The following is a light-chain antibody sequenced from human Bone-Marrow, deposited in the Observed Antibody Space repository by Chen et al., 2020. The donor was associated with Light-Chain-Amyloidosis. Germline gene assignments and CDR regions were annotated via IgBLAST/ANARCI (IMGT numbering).Light chain of an antibody. CDR3: QVWDRSSDRPV. CDR2: DDS. J-gene: IGLJ3*02. Sequence: SYVLTQPSSVSVAPAQTAPIACGGNNIGSTSVHGDQQTPGQAPLLVVYDDSDRPSGIPERLSGSNSGNTATLTISRVEAGDEADYYCQVWDRSSDRPVFGGGTKLTVL. V-gene: IGLV3-21*02. CDR1: NIGSTS.